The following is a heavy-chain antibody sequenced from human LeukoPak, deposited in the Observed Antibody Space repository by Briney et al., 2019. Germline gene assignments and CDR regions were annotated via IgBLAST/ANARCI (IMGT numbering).Heavy chain of an antibody. J-gene: IGHJ4*02. CDR3: ARVGRITMTVGY. D-gene: IGHD3-22*01. CDR2: IYYSGST. CDR1: GGSISSGGYY. Sequence: PSQTLSLTCTVSGGSISSGGYYWSWIRQHPGKGLEWIGYIYYSGSTYYNPSLKSRVTISVDTSKNQFSLKLSSVTAADTAVYYCARVGRITMTVGYWGQGTLVTVSS. V-gene: IGHV4-31*03.